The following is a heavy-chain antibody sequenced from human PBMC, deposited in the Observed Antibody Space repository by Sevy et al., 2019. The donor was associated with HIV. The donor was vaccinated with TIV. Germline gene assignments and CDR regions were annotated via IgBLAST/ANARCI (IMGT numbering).Heavy chain of an antibody. Sequence: GGSLRLSCAASGFTFSYYSMNWVRQAPGKGLEWVSSISSSSSYIYYADSVKGRFTISRDNAKNSLCLQMNSLRAEDTAVYYCASPLDYYDSPSAYWGHGTLVTVSS. CDR3: ASPLDYYDSPSAY. D-gene: IGHD3-22*01. J-gene: IGHJ4*01. CDR1: GFTFSYYS. V-gene: IGHV3-21*01. CDR2: ISSSSSYI.